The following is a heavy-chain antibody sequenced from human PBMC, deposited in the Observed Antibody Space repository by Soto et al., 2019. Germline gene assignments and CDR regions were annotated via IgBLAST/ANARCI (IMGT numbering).Heavy chain of an antibody. D-gene: IGHD2-2*01. Sequence: SETLSLTCTVSGGSISSSSYYWGWIRQPPGKGLEWIGSIYYSGSTYYNPSLKSRVTISVDTSKNQFSLKLSSVTAADTALYYCARTPADQPSFGYMDVWGKGTTVTVSS. CDR1: GGSISSSSYY. CDR2: IYYSGST. V-gene: IGHV4-39*01. J-gene: IGHJ6*03. CDR3: ARTPADQPSFGYMDV.